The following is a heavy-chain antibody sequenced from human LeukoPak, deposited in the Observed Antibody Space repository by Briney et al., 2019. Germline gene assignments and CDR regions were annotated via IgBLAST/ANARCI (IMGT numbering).Heavy chain of an antibody. J-gene: IGHJ6*02. CDR2: INHSGST. CDR1: GGSFSGYY. CDR3: ATTTIFGVDDYYYYYGMEV. V-gene: IGHV4-34*01. Sequence: SETLSLTCAVYGGSFSGYYWSWIRQPPGKGLEWIGEINHSGSTNYNPSLKSRVTISVDTSKNQFSLKLSSVTAADTAVYYCATTTIFGVDDYYYYYGMEVWGQGTTVTVSS. D-gene: IGHD3-3*01.